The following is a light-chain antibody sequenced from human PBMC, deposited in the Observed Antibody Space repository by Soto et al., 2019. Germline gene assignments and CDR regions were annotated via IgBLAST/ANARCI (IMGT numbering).Light chain of an antibody. CDR1: SSDVGGYNY. CDR2: EVS. J-gene: IGLJ2*01. V-gene: IGLV2-14*01. Sequence: LTQPASVSGSPGQSITISCTGTSSDVGGYNYVSWYQQHPGKAPKLMIYEVSNRPSGVSNRFSGSKSGNTASLTISGLQAEDEADYYCSSYTSSSTPVVFGGGTKLTVL. CDR3: SSYTSSSTPVV.